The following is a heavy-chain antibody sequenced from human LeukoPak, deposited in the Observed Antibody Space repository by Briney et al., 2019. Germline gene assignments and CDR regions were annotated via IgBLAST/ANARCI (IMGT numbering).Heavy chain of an antibody. CDR3: AILSTYSSGWDTDY. D-gene: IGHD6-19*01. Sequence: ASVEVSCKASGYTFTSYGISWVRQAPGQGLEWMGWISAYNGNTNYAQKLQGRVTMTTDTSTSTAYMELRSLRSDDTAVYYCAILSTYSSGWDTDYWGQGTLVTVSS. CDR2: ISAYNGNT. V-gene: IGHV1-18*01. J-gene: IGHJ4*02. CDR1: GYTFTSYG.